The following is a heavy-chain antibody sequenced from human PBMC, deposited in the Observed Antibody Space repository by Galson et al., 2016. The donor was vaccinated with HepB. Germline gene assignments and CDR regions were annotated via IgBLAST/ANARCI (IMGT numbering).Heavy chain of an antibody. D-gene: IGHD1-26*01. CDR2: INTDGSST. J-gene: IGHJ4*02. CDR1: GFTFSSHW. V-gene: IGHV3-74*01. CDR3: ARGGSRPIDY. Sequence: SLRLSCAASGFTFSSHWMHWVRQAPGKGLVWVSRINTDGSSTSYADSVKGRFTISRDNAKNTLYLQMNSLRAEDTAVFYCARGGSRPIDYWGQGTLVTVSS.